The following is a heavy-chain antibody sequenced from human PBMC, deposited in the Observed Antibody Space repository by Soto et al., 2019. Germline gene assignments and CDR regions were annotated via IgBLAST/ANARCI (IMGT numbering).Heavy chain of an antibody. J-gene: IGHJ4*02. D-gene: IGHD3-3*01. CDR3: AAIFGSKFAS. CDR2: MHPGDSDT. CDR1: GYSFTTYW. V-gene: IGHV5-51*06. Sequence: EVQLVQSGAEVKKPGESLKISCQTSGYSFTTYWIAWFRQMPGKVLEWVGIMHPGDSDTRYSPSFEGHIPISADKSISTAYLQWSSLKASVTATYYCAAIFGSKFASWGQGPLVTVSS.